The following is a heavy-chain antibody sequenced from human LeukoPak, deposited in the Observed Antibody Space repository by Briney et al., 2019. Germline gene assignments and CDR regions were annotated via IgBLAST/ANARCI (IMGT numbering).Heavy chain of an antibody. CDR3: AKDTDGMDV. J-gene: IGHJ6*02. CDR1: GFTFDDYA. CDR2: VSWNSGSI. Sequence: GGSLRLSCAASGFTFDDYAMHWVRQAPGKGLEWVSGVSWNSGSIGYADSVKGRFTISRDNAKNSLYLQMNSLRAEDTALYYCAKDTDGMDVWGQGTTVTVSS. V-gene: IGHV3-9*01.